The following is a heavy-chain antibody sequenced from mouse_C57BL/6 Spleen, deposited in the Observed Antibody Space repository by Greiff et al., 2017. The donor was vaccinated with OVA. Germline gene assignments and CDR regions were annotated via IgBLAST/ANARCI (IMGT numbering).Heavy chain of an antibody. J-gene: IGHJ4*01. Sequence: VKLVESGAELVKPGASVKISCKASGYAFSSYWMNWVKQRPGKGLEWIGQIYPGDGDTNYNGKFKGKATLTADKSSSTAYMQLSSLTSEDSAVYFCARRGTTVVALGDYWGQGTSVTVSS. V-gene: IGHV1-80*01. CDR2: IYPGDGDT. CDR3: ARRGTTVVALGDY. D-gene: IGHD1-1*01. CDR1: GYAFSSYW.